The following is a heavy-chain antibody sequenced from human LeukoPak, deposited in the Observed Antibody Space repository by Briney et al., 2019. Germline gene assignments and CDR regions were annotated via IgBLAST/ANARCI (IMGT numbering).Heavy chain of an antibody. D-gene: IGHD5-18*01. Sequence: GASVKVSCKASGYTFTGYYMHWVRQAPGQGLEWMGWINPNSGGTNYAQKFQGRVTMTRDTSISTAYMELSRLRSDDTAVYYCARDIEGIQLWFFLNYWGQGTLVTVSS. CDR1: GYTFTGYY. CDR3: ARDIEGIQLWFFLNY. V-gene: IGHV1-2*02. J-gene: IGHJ4*02. CDR2: INPNSGGT.